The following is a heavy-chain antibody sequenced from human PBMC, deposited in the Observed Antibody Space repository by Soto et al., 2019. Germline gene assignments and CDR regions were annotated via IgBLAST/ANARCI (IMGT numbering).Heavy chain of an antibody. Sequence: PSQTLSLTCAISGDSVSSNSAAWNWIRQSTSRSLERLGRAYYRYKWYNDYAVSVKSRINIDPGTSKNQFSLHLSSVTPEDTAVYYCVRYYGPGSYQVYWGQGTPVTVSS. D-gene: IGHD3-10*01. CDR1: GDSVSSNSAA. CDR2: AYYRYKWYN. V-gene: IGHV6-1*01. J-gene: IGHJ4*02. CDR3: VRYYGPGSYQVY.